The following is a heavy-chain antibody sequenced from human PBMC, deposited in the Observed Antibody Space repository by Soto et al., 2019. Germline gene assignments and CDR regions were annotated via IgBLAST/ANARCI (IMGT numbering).Heavy chain of an antibody. J-gene: IGHJ5*02. V-gene: IGHV4-30-2*01. CDR1: GAPITWGDYS. Sequence: SETLSLTCATSGAPITWGDYSWNWIRQPPGKGLEWIGYIFHGGSTYYNPSLRSRVTISVDRSRTQFSLKMSSVTAADTAVYYCARGRVVVPAAVMFNCLDPWGQGALVTVSS. CDR2: IFHGGST. CDR3: ARGRVVVPAAVMFNCLDP. D-gene: IGHD2-2*01.